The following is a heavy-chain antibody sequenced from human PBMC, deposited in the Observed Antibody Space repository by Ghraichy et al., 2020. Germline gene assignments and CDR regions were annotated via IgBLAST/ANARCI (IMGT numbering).Heavy chain of an antibody. Sequence: SETLSLTCTVSGGSISSYYWSWIRQPAGKGLEWIGRIYTSGSTNYNPSLKSRVTMSVDTSKNQFSLKLSSVTAADTAVYYCARAGHSSSWGHWFDPWGQGTLVTVSS. J-gene: IGHJ5*02. V-gene: IGHV4-4*07. CDR1: GGSISSYY. D-gene: IGHD6-13*01. CDR2: IYTSGST. CDR3: ARAGHSSSWGHWFDP.